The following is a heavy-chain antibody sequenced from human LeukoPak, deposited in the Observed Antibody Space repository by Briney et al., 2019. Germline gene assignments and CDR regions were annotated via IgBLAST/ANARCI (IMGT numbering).Heavy chain of an antibody. CDR2: INAGNGNT. V-gene: IGHV1-3*01. CDR3: ARGLLWFGDSYYFDY. J-gene: IGHJ4*02. CDR1: GYTFTSYA. Sequence: ASVKVSCKASGYTFTSYAMHWVRQAPGQRLEWMGWINAGNGNTKYSQKFQGRVTITRDTSASTAYMELSSLRSEDTAVYYCARGLLWFGDSYYFDYWGQGTLVTVSS. D-gene: IGHD3-10*01.